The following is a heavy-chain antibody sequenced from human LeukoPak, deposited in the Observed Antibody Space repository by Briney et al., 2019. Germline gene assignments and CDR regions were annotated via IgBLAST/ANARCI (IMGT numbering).Heavy chain of an antibody. V-gene: IGHV1-18*04. Sequence: GASVKVSCKASGYTCTTYGTSWGRQAPGQGLEWMGWIRAYNGNTNYAQKLQGRVTMTTDTSTSTAYMELRSLRSDDTAVYYCARDRTYYYYYGMDVWGKGTTVTVSS. CDR3: ARDRTYYYYYGMDV. J-gene: IGHJ6*04. D-gene: IGHD1-1*01. CDR1: GYTCTTYG. CDR2: IRAYNGNT.